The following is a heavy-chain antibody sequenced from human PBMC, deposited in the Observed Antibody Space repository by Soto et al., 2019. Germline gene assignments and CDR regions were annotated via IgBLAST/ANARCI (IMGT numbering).Heavy chain of an antibody. CDR3: AREIGGYYDSSGYYYFDY. Sequence: GASVKVSCKASGGTFSSYAISWVRQAPRQGLEWMGGIIPIFGTANYAQKFQGRVTITADESTSTAYMELSSLRSEDTAVYYCAREIGGYYDSSGYYYFDYWGQGTLVTVSS. J-gene: IGHJ4*02. D-gene: IGHD3-22*01. CDR2: IIPIFGTA. V-gene: IGHV1-69*13. CDR1: GGTFSSYA.